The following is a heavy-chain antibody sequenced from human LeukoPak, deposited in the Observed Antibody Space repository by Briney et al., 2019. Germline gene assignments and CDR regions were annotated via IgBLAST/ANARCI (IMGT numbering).Heavy chain of an antibody. CDR3: ARGILRGVIKYYFDY. D-gene: IGHD3-10*01. CDR1: GGSISSSGYY. Sequence: SETLSLTCTVSGGSISSSGYYWGWIRQPPGKGLEWIGSMYYSGSTYYSPSLKSRVTISVDTSKNQFSLKLSSVTAADTAVYYCARGILRGVIKYYFDYWGQGALVTVS. CDR2: MYYSGST. V-gene: IGHV4-39*07. J-gene: IGHJ4*02.